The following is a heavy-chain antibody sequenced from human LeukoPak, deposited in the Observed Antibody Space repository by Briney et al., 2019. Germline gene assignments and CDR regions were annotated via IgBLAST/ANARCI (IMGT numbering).Heavy chain of an antibody. Sequence: PSETLSLTCAVYGGSFSGYYWSWIRQPPGKGLEWIGEINHSGSTNYNPSLKSRVTISVDTSKNQFSLKLSSVTAADTAVYYCARDRYYYDSSPRAFDIWGQGTMVTVSS. J-gene: IGHJ3*02. D-gene: IGHD3-22*01. CDR2: INHSGST. V-gene: IGHV4-34*01. CDR3: ARDRYYYDSSPRAFDI. CDR1: GGSFSGYY.